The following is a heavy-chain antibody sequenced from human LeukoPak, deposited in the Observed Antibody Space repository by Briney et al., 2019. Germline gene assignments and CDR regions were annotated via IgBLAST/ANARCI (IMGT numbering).Heavy chain of an antibody. V-gene: IGHV4-4*02. CDR3: ARFCNGPGWLSGYYCAIDV. D-gene: IGHD3-3*01. CDR1: GFTFSSYW. CDR2: VYHSGST. J-gene: IGHJ6*02. Sequence: GSLRLTCAASGFTFSSYWMHWVRQPPGKGLEWIGEVYHSGSTHYNPSLESRVTVSVDKSKNRFSLDLSSVTAADTAVYYCARFCNGPGWLSGYYCAIDVWGQGTTVTVSS.